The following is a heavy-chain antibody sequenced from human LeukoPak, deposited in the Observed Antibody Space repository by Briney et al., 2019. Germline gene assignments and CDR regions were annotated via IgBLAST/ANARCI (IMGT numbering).Heavy chain of an antibody. J-gene: IGHJ4*02. Sequence: GGSLRLSCAASGCTVSSNYMSWVRQAPGKGLEWVSVIYSGGSTYYADSVKGRFTISRDNSKNTLYLQMNSLRAEDTAVYYCARGNYGDYYFDYWGQGTLVTVSS. CDR1: GCTVSSNY. CDR3: ARGNYGDYYFDY. V-gene: IGHV3-53*01. D-gene: IGHD4-17*01. CDR2: IYSGGST.